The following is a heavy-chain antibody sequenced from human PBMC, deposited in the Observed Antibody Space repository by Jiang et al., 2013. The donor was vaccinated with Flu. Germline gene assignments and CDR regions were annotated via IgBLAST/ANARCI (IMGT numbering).Heavy chain of an antibody. V-gene: IGHV3-21*01. CDR2: ISSSSSYI. Sequence: LEWVSSISSSSSYIYYADSVKGRFTISRDNAKNSLYLQMNSLRAEDTAVYYCARDLVDTAMVNGYYYYGMDVWGQGTTVTVSS. CDR3: ARDLVDTAMVNGYYYYGMDV. D-gene: IGHD5-18*01. J-gene: IGHJ6*02.